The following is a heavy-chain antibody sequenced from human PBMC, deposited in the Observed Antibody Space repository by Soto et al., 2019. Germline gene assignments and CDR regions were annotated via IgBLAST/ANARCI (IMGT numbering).Heavy chain of an antibody. Sequence: QVQLQESGPGLVKPSQTLSLTCTVSGGSISSGDYYWSWIRQPPGKGLEWIGYIYYSGSTYYNPSLKSRFTISVDTSKNQFSLKLSSVTAADTAVYYCARGSYYYDCSGYYHYWGQGTLVTVSS. CDR1: GGSISSGDYY. CDR3: ARGSYYYDCSGYYHY. D-gene: IGHD3-22*01. V-gene: IGHV4-30-4*01. CDR2: IYYSGST. J-gene: IGHJ4*02.